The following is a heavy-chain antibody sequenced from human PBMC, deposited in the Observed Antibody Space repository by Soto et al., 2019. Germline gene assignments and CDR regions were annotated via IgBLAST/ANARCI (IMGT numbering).Heavy chain of an antibody. CDR1: GYTFTAYY. D-gene: IGHD3-22*01. J-gene: IGHJ5*02. CDR2: INPNRGGT. CDR3: ARGDFDSSANYYAGWFDP. Sequence: QVQLVQSGAEVKKPGASVKVSCKASGYTFTAYYMHWLRQAPGQGLERMGWINPNRGGTKYAQKFKGRVTMTNDTSISTAYMELSRLGSDDTAVYYCARGDFDSSANYYAGWFDPWGQGTLVTVSS. V-gene: IGHV1-2*02.